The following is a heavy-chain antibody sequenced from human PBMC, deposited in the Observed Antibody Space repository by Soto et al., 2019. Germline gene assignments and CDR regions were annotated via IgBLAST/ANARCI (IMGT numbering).Heavy chain of an antibody. CDR2: ISYDGSNK. CDR1: GFTFSSYA. J-gene: IGHJ6*02. V-gene: IGHV3-30*09. CDR3: ARMGLLHGMDV. Sequence: QVQVVESGGGVVQPGRSLRLSCAASGFTFSSYAIHWVRQAPGKGLEWVALISYDGSNKYYADSVKGRFAISRDNSKNTLYLQMNSLRAEDTAVYYCARMGLLHGMDVWGQGTTVTVSS. D-gene: IGHD2-15*01.